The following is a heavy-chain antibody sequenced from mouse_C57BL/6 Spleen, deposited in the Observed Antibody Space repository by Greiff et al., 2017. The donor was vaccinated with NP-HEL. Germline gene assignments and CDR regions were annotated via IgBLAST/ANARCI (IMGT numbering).Heavy chain of an antibody. Sequence: EVMLVESGGGLVQPGGSMKLSCVASGFTFSNYWMNWVRQSPEKGLEWVAQIRLKSDNYATHYAESVKGRFTISRDDSKSSVYLQMNNLRAEDTGIYYCTGPLIATAVATGAYWGQGTLVTVSA. J-gene: IGHJ3*01. CDR2: IRLKSDNYAT. CDR3: TGPLIATAVATGAY. V-gene: IGHV6-3*01. D-gene: IGHD1-1*01. CDR1: GFTFSNYW.